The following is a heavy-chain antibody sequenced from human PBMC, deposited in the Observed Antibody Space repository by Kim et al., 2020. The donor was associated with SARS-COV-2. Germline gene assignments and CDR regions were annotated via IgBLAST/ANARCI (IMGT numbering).Heavy chain of an antibody. CDR2: IYNSGST. CDR3: AKSLDYPYYMDV. Sequence: SETLSLTCTVSGASISRYYWSWIRQPPGRGLEWIGYIYNSGSTIYNPSLKSRVTISLDTSKNHFSLKLTSVTAADTAVYFCAKSLDYPYYMDVWGKGTTV. J-gene: IGHJ6*03. V-gene: IGHV4-59*13. CDR1: GASISRYY.